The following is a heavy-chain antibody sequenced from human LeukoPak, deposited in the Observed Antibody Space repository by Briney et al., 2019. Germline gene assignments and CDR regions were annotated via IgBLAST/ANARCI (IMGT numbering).Heavy chain of an antibody. CDR3: ASHPEGLCGGDCYN. V-gene: IGHV3-73*01. Sequence: GGSLRLSCAASGFTFSGSTIHWVRPASGKGLEWVGLIRTKANSYATAYAASVKGRFTISRGDSKNRAYLQMNSLKTEDTAEYYCASHPEGLCGGDCYNWGQGTLVTVSS. D-gene: IGHD2-21*02. J-gene: IGHJ4*02. CDR2: IRTKANSYAT. CDR1: GFTFSGST.